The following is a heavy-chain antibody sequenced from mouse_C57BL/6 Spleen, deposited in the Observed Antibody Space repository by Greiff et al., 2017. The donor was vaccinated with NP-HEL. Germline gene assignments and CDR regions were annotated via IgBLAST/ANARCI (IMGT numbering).Heavy chain of an antibody. Sequence: LQGVESGGGLVKPGGSLKLSCAASGFTFRDYGMHWVRQAPEKGLEWVAYISSGSSTIYYADTVKGRFTISRDNAKNTLFLQMTSLRSEDTAMYYCARQLRLRAMDYWGQGTSVTVSS. D-gene: IGHD3-2*02. J-gene: IGHJ4*01. CDR1: GFTFRDYG. CDR3: ARQLRLRAMDY. V-gene: IGHV5-17*01. CDR2: ISSGSSTI.